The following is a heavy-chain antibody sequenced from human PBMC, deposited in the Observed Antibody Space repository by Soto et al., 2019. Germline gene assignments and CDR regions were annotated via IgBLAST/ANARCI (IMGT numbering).Heavy chain of an antibody. CDR2: VYFSGTT. CDR1: GGSISTYY. J-gene: IGHJ3*02. Sequence: QVQLQESGPGLVRPSETLSLTCTVSGGSISTYYWSWIRQPPGKGLEWIGYVYFSGTTNYNPSLTSRVTISVDTSKNQFSLKLTSVTAADTAMYYCARASRADAFDIWGQGTMVAVSS. CDR3: ARASRADAFDI. V-gene: IGHV4-59*01.